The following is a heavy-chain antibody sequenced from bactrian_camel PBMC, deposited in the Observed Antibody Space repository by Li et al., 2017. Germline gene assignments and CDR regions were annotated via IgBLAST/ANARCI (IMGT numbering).Heavy chain of an antibody. CDR2: IRPGGEEQ. V-gene: IGHV3-3*01. D-gene: IGHD2*01. CDR3: AVDQPCNACRGGHCPYPSSYGYWGQGTVAVTATGGCPPMSINT. J-gene: IGHJ4*01. Sequence: HVQLVESGGGSVQAGGSLRLSCATSGWPYSSYSMGWFRQAPGKEREGVAIIRPGGEEQYYADSVKGRFTISLDMGENMVYLQMNSLKPEDTAMYYCAVDQPCNACRGGHCPYPSSYGYWGQGTVAVTATGGCPPMSINTGAR. CDR1: GWPYSSYS.